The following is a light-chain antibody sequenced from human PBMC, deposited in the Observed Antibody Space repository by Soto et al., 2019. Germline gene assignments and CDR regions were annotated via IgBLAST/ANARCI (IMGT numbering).Light chain of an antibody. Sequence: QSALTQPPSVSGSPGQSVTISCTGTSSDVGSYNRVSWYQQPPGTAPKLMISEVSNRPSGVPDRFSGSKSGTSASLAIRGLQPEDEADYYCATWDASLSGWVFGGGTKLTVL. CDR2: EVS. CDR3: ATWDASLSGWV. CDR1: SSDVGSYNR. J-gene: IGLJ3*02. V-gene: IGLV2-18*01.